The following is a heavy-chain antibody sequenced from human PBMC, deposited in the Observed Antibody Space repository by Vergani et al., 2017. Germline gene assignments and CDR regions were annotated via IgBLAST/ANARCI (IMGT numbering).Heavy chain of an antibody. CDR1: FDSIRNLY. Sequence: QVQLQESGPGLVKSSETLSLTCSVSFDSIRNLYCNRIRQPPGKGLEWIGSIHYSENTNYNPSLKTRVTISVDTSKNQFSLTLTSVTAADTAVYYCGRVADFYGLGSRLLDLWGQGILVTVSS. CDR2: IHYSENT. D-gene: IGHD3-10*01. J-gene: IGHJ5*02. CDR3: GRVADFYGLGSRLLDL. V-gene: IGHV4-59*11.